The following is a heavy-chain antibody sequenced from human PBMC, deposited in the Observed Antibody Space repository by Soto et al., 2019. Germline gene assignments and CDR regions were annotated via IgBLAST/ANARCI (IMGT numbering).Heavy chain of an antibody. CDR2: ISGSACVA. V-gene: IGHV3-23*01. J-gene: IGHJ5*02. CDR3: VKGSVWTWFDP. D-gene: IGHD2-21*01. CDR1: GFLISANA. Sequence: GSLRLSCAASGFLISANAMSWVRQAPGGGLEWVSTISGSACVAFYADSVRGRFIISRDISKNTLYLQLSTLRADDMARYYCVKGSVWTWFDPWGQGILVTVSS.